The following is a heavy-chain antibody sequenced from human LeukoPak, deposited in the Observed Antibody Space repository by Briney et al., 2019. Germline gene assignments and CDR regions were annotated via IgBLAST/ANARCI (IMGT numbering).Heavy chain of an antibody. CDR3: AKGGYGDYFFTDADYYYMDV. CDR1: GFTFDDYT. CDR2: ISWDGGST. Sequence: GGSLRLSCAASGFTFDDYTMHWVRQAPGKGLEWVSLISWDGGSTYYADSVKGRFTISRDNSKNSLYLQMNSLRTEDTALYYCAKGGYGDYFFTDADYYYMDVWGKGTTVTVSS. V-gene: IGHV3-43*01. J-gene: IGHJ6*03. D-gene: IGHD4-17*01.